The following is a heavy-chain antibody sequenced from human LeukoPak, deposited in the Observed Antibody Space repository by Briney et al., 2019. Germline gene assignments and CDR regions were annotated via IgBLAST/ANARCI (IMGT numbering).Heavy chain of an antibody. D-gene: IGHD3-22*01. CDR3: ARNASTMIVPGGWFDP. J-gene: IGHJ5*02. CDR2: IYYSWST. CDR1: GGSIRSSGYY. V-gene: IGHV4-39*01. Sequence: SETLSLTCTVSGGSIRSSGYYWRWLRQPPGKGLEWIGSIYYSWSTSYTPSLKSRVTMTVDTSQNQFSLKLSSVTAADTAVYYCARNASTMIVPGGWFDPWGQGTLVTVSS.